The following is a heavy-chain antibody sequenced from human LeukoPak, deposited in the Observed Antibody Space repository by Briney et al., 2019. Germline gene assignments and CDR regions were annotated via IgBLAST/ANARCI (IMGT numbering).Heavy chain of an antibody. J-gene: IGHJ6*02. D-gene: IGHD3-9*01. Sequence: GGSLRLSCAASGFTVSSNYMSWVRRAPGKGLEWVSLIYSDGDGGSTFYADSVKGRFPISRDNSKNALYLQMYSLRADDTAVYYCVRDYTVLTGSAMDVWGQGTTVTVSS. CDR3: VRDYTVLTGSAMDV. V-gene: IGHV3-53*01. CDR1: GFTVSSNY. CDR2: IYSDGDGGST.